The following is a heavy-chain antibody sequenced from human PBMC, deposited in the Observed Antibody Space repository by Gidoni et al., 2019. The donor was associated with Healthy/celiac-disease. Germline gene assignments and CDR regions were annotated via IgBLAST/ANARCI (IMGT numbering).Heavy chain of an antibody. D-gene: IGHD3-22*01. CDR3: ARAPYYDPALDI. J-gene: IGHJ3*02. CDR2: LFSNDEK. Sequence: QVTLKESGPVLLKPTETLTLTCTVPGFSLSNARMGVSWIRQPPGKALEWLANLFSNDEKSYSTSLKSRLTISKDTSKSQVVLTMTNMDPVDTATYYCARAPYYDPALDIWGQGTMVTVSS. V-gene: IGHV2-26*01. CDR1: GFSLSNARMG.